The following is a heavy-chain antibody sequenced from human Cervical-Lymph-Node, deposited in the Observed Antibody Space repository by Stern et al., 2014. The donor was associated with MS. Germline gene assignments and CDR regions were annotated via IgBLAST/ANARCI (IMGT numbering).Heavy chain of an antibody. CDR1: GFTFSDYI. V-gene: IGHV3-21*01. Sequence: EVQLVESGGGLVTPGGSLRLSCAASGFTFSDYIMNWVRQAPGKGLEWVSSITHSAACMYYGESVKGRVTISRDNAKNTLYLQMDSLSAEDTATYFCASTLHGGLYNWFDPWGQGTLVTVSS. CDR3: ASTLHGGLYNWFDP. D-gene: IGHD2-2*01. J-gene: IGHJ5*02. CDR2: ITHSAACM.